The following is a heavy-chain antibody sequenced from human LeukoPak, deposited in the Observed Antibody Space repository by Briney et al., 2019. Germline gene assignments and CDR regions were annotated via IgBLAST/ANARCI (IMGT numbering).Heavy chain of an antibody. Sequence: ASVTVSCTVSGYTLTELSMHWVRQAPGKGLEWMGGFDPEDGETIYAQKLQGRVTMTEDTSTDTAYMELSSLRSEDTAVYYCATADQWELAYWGQGTLVTVSS. CDR2: FDPEDGET. V-gene: IGHV1-24*01. D-gene: IGHD1-26*01. CDR1: GYTLTELS. J-gene: IGHJ4*02. CDR3: ATADQWELAY.